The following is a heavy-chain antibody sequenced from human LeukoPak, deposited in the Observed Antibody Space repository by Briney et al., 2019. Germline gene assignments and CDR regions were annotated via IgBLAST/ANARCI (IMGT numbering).Heavy chain of an antibody. J-gene: IGHJ4*02. CDR3: ARGPQYSSSWYSVY. CDR1: GFTFSSYG. CDR2: IWYDGSNK. Sequence: GRSLRLSCAASGFTFSSYGMHWVRQAPGKGLEWVAVIWYDGSNKYYADSVKGRFTISRDNSKNTLYLQMNSLRAEDTAVYYCARGPQYSSSWYSVYWGQGTLVTVSS. D-gene: IGHD6-13*01. V-gene: IGHV3-33*08.